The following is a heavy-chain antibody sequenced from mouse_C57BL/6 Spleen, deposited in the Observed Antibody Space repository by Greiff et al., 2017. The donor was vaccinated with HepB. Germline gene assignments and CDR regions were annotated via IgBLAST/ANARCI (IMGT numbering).Heavy chain of an antibody. J-gene: IGHJ3*01. Sequence: QVQLQQPGAELVMPGASVKLSCKASGYTFTSYWMHWVKQRPGQGLEWIGEIDPSDSYTNYNQKFKGKSTLTVDKSSSTAYMQLSSLTSEDSAVYYCARGDYDVKVWFAYWGQGTLVTVSA. V-gene: IGHV1-69*01. CDR1: GYTFTSYW. CDR3: ARGDYDVKVWFAY. CDR2: IDPSDSYT. D-gene: IGHD2-4*01.